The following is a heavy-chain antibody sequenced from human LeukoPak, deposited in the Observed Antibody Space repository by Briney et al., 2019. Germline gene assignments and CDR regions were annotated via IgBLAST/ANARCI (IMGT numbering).Heavy chain of an antibody. V-gene: IGHV1-8*03. Sequence: ASVKVSCKASGYTFTSYDINWVRQATGQGLEWMGWMNPNSGNTGYAQKFQGRVTITRNTSISTAYMELSSLRSEDTAVYYCAKFSSDGAFDIWGQGTMVTVSS. D-gene: IGHD3-22*01. J-gene: IGHJ3*02. CDR1: GYTFTSYD. CDR3: AKFSSDGAFDI. CDR2: MNPNSGNT.